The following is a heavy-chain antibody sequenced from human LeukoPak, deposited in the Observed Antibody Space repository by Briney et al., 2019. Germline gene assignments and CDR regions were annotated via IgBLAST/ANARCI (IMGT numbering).Heavy chain of an antibody. D-gene: IGHD2-2*02. Sequence: GGSLRLSCAASGFTFSSYAMSWVRQAPGKGLEWVSAISGSGGSTYYADSVKGRFTISRDNSKNTLYLQMNSLRAEDTAVYYCAKDREVPRCSSTSCYRHYYDSSGIDYWGQGTLVTVSS. CDR3: AKDREVPRCSSTSCYRHYYDSSGIDY. CDR1: GFTFSSYA. CDR2: ISGSGGST. J-gene: IGHJ4*02. V-gene: IGHV3-23*01.